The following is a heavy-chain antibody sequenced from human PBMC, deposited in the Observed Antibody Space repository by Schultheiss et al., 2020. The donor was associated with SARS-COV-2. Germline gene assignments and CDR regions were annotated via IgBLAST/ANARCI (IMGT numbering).Heavy chain of an antibody. CDR3: ARVDLETALVGGLDV. J-gene: IGHJ6*02. CDR1: GGSVSSGSYY. CDR2: IYHSGGT. Sequence: SETLSLTCSVSGGSVSSGSYYWTWIRQSPGRGLEWIGYIYHSGGTRYNPSLKSRVTISLDTSKNQFSLKLTSVIAADTAVYYCARVDLETALVGGLDVWGQGSTVTVSS. V-gene: IGHV4-61*01. D-gene: IGHD5-18*01.